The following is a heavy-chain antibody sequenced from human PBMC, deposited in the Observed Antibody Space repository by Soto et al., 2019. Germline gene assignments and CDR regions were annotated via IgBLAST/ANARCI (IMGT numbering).Heavy chain of an antibody. CDR2: TYYRSKWYH. J-gene: IGHJ5*02. CDR1: GDSVSSDSAA. D-gene: IGHD3-3*01. CDR3: ARQYRSHITIFGVVILNWFDP. Sequence: SQTLSLTCAISGDSVSSDSAAWNWIRQSPSRGLEWLGRTYYRSKWYHDYAVSVKSRITINPDTSTNQLSLKLSSVTAADTAVYYCARQYRSHITIFGVVILNWFDPWGQGTLVTVSS. V-gene: IGHV6-1*01.